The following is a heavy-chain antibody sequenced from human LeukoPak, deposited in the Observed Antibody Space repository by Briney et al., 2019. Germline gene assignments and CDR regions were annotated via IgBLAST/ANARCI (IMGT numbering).Heavy chain of an antibody. D-gene: IGHD6-13*01. CDR3: ARGSHSSSLNPFSYYYYYMDV. CDR2: IIPIFGTA. V-gene: IGHV1-69*05. Sequence: ASVKVSCKASGGTFSSYAISWVRQAPRQGLEWMGGIIPIFGTANYAQKFQGRVTITTDESTSTAYMELSSLRSEDTAVYYCARGSHSSSLNPFSYYYYYMDVWGKGTTVTVSS. CDR1: GGTFSSYA. J-gene: IGHJ6*03.